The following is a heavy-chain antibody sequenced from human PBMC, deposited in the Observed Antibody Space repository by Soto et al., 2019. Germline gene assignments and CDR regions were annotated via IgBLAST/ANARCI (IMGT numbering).Heavy chain of an antibody. V-gene: IGHV3-30*03. D-gene: IGHD1-26*01. J-gene: IGHJ6*02. CDR3: ARDKVGATVYYYYGMDV. CDR2: ISYDGSNK. CDR1: GFTFSSYG. Sequence: GGSLRLSCAASGFTFSSYGMHWVRQAPGKGLEWVAVISYDGSNKYYADSVKGRFTISRDNSKNTLYLQMNSLRAEDTAVYYCARDKVGATVYYYYGMDVWGQGTTVTVSS.